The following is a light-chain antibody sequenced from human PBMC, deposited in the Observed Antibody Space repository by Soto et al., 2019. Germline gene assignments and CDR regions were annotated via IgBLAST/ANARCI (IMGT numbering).Light chain of an antibody. CDR3: CSYAGTVV. CDR2: DVS. V-gene: IGLV2-11*01. CDR1: SSDVGGYNY. J-gene: IGLJ2*01. Sequence: QSVLTQPRSVSGSPGQSVTISCTGTSSDVGGYNYVSWYQQHPGKAPKLMIYDVSKRPSGVPDRFSGSKSGNTASLTISGLQAEDEADYYCCSYAGTVVFGVGTQLTVL.